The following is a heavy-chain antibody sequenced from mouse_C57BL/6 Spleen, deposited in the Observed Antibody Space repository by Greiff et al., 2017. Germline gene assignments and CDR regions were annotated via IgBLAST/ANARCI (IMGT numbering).Heavy chain of an antibody. Sequence: VQLQQPGAELVRPGSSVKLSCKASGYTFTSYWMDWVKQRPGQGLEWIGNIYPSDSETHYNQKFKDKATLTVDKSSSTAYMQPSSLTSEDSAVYYCATYYDYVGAMDYWGQGTSVTVSS. CDR3: ATYYDYVGAMDY. CDR1: GYTFTSYW. CDR2: IYPSDSET. D-gene: IGHD2-4*01. V-gene: IGHV1-61*01. J-gene: IGHJ4*01.